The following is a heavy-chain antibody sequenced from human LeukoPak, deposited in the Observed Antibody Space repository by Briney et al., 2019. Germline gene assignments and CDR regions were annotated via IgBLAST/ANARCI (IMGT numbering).Heavy chain of an antibody. Sequence: GGSLRLSCAVSGINFRGYWMAWVRQAPGKGLEWVANMKHDGSEKYYVDSVKGRSTISRDNAKNSLYLEMNSLRVEDTAVYYCARDLGHSGYDLYDYWGQGTLVTVSS. J-gene: IGHJ4*02. CDR3: ARDLGHSGYDLYDY. V-gene: IGHV3-7*01. CDR1: GINFRGYW. D-gene: IGHD5-12*01. CDR2: MKHDGSEK.